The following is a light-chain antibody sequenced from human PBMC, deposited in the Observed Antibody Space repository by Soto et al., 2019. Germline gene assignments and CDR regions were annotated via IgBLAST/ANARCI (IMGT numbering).Light chain of an antibody. CDR2: AAS. Sequence: IQLTQSPSSLSASVGDSVTITCRASQGITSYLAWYQQKPGKAPKLLIYAASTLQGGVPARFSGSGSGIDFTLTISSLQPEDFATYYCQQLNSMPLTFGXGTKVDIK. J-gene: IGKJ4*01. V-gene: IGKV1-9*01. CDR3: QQLNSMPLT. CDR1: QGITSY.